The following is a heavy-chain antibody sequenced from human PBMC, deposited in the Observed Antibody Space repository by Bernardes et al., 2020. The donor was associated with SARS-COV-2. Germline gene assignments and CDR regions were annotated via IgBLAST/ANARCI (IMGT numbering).Heavy chain of an antibody. Sequence: GSLRLSCAASGFTFSSYAMHWVRQAPGKGLEWVAVISYDGSNKYYADSVKGRFTISRDNSKNTLYLQMNSLRAEDTAVYYCARDQGAGFDCSSTSCYFLDYWGQGTLVTVSS. J-gene: IGHJ4*02. D-gene: IGHD2-2*01. CDR3: ARDQGAGFDCSSTSCYFLDY. CDR1: GFTFSSYA. CDR2: ISYDGSNK. V-gene: IGHV3-30*04.